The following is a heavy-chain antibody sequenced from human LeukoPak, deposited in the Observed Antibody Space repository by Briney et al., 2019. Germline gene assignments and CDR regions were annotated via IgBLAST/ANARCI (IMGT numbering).Heavy chain of an antibody. D-gene: IGHD2-21*02. V-gene: IGHV4-59*01. CDR2: ISHSGST. CDR3: ARGGIVVVTGFDY. CDR1: GGSISSYY. J-gene: IGHJ4*02. Sequence: SETLSLTCTVSGGSISSYYWSWIRQPPGKGLEWIARISHSGSTKYNPSLKSRVTISVDTSKNQLSLKLSSVTAADTAVYYCARGGIVVVTGFDYWGQGTLVTVSS.